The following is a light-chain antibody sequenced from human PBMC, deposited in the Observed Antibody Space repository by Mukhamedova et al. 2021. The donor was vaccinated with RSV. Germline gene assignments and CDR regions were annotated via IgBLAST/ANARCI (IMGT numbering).Light chain of an antibody. CDR3: QQRSN. J-gene: IGKJ3*01. CDR2: DAS. Sequence: RERKRGRRDGEGEQQKKGEEGRRLIYDASNRATGIPARFSGSGSGTDFTLTISSLEPEDFAVYYCQQRSNFGPGTKVDI. V-gene: IGKV3-11*01. CDR1: KRGRRD.